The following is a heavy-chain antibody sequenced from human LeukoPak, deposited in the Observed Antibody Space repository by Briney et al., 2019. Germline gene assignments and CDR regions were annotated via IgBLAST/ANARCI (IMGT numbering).Heavy chain of an antibody. J-gene: IGHJ4*02. CDR2: INPHSGGT. D-gene: IGHD3-10*01. V-gene: IGHV1-2*02. CDR1: GYTFTDYY. Sequence: ASVKVSCKASGYTFTDYYIHWVRQAPGQGLEWMGWINPHSGGTNYAQNFQDRVTMTRDTSISTAYMDLSRPRSDDTAVYYCARGSWFGDLLYAQPAYYFDYWGQGTLVTVSS. CDR3: ARGSWFGDLLYAQPAYYFDY.